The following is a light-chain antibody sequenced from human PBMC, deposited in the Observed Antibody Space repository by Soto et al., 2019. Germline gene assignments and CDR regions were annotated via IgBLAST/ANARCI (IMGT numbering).Light chain of an antibody. CDR3: SSYTNINTRACV. Sequence: QSALTQPASLSGSPGQSITISCTGTSSDIGAYDYVSWFQQHPGKAPKLMISEVNNRPSGVSNRFSGSKSGNTASLTISGLQAEDEAEYYCSSYTNINTRACVFGTGTKVTVL. CDR1: SSDIGAYDY. J-gene: IGLJ1*01. CDR2: EVN. V-gene: IGLV2-14*01.